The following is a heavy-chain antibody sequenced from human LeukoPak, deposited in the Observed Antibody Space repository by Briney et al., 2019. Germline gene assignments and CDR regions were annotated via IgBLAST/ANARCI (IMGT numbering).Heavy chain of an antibody. J-gene: IGHJ5*02. Sequence: PGGSLRLSCAASGFTFSSYGMHWVRQAPGKGLEWVAFIRYDGDIKYYADSVKGRFTISRDNSKNTLYLQMNSLRAEDTAVYYCARLWFGEGWFDPWGQGTLVTVSS. CDR3: ARLWFGEGWFDP. CDR2: IRYDGDIK. V-gene: IGHV3-30*02. CDR1: GFTFSSYG. D-gene: IGHD3-10*01.